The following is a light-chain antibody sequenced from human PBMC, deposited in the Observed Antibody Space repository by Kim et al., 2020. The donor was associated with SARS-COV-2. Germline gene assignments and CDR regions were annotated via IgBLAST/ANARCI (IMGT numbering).Light chain of an antibody. CDR3: QVWDSSSDHAV. J-gene: IGLJ7*01. Sequence: SYELTQPPSVSVAPGKTARITCGGNNIGSKSVHWYQQKPGQAPVLVIYYDSDRPSGTPERFSGSNSGNTATLTISRVEAGDEADHYCQVWDSSSDHAVFG. CDR1: NIGSKS. CDR2: YDS. V-gene: IGLV3-21*04.